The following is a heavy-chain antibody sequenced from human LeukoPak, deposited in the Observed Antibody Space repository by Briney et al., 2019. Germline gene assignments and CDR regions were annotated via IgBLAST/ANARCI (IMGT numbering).Heavy chain of an antibody. D-gene: IGHD2-8*01. J-gene: IGHJ6*03. Sequence: GASVKVSCKASGGTFSSYAISWVRQAPGQGLEWMGGIIPIFGTANYAQKFQGRVTITTDESTSTAYMELSSLRSEDTAVYYCASAGGDCTNGVCYGSYYYYMDVWGKGTTVTVSS. CDR1: GGTFSSYA. CDR3: ASAGGDCTNGVCYGSYYYYMDV. V-gene: IGHV1-69*05. CDR2: IIPIFGTA.